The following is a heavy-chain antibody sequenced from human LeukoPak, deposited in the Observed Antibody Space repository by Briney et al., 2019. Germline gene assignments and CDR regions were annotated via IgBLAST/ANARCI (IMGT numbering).Heavy chain of an antibody. CDR1: GGSISSGGYY. Sequence: SETLSLTCTVSGGSISSGGYYWSWIRQHPGKGLEWIGYIYYSGSTNYNPSLKSRVTISVDTSKNQFSLKLSSVTAADTAVYYCARGKLLWFGELLGYFDYWGQGTLVTVSS. V-gene: IGHV4-61*08. D-gene: IGHD3-10*01. J-gene: IGHJ4*02. CDR2: IYYSGST. CDR3: ARGKLLWFGELLGYFDY.